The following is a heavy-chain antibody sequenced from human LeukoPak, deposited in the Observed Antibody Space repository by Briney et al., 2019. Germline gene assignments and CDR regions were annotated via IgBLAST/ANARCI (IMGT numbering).Heavy chain of an antibody. CDR2: IIPIFGTA. CDR1: GGTFSSYA. J-gene: IGHJ4*02. Sequence: SVKVSCKASGGTFSSYAFSWVRQPPGQGLDWMGRIIPIFGTANYTQKFQGRVTITADKSTSTAYLELSSLRPEDTAVYYCAGTPMVVVPAALPYWGQGTRVTVSS. V-gene: IGHV1-69*06. D-gene: IGHD2-2*01. CDR3: AGTPMVVVPAALPY.